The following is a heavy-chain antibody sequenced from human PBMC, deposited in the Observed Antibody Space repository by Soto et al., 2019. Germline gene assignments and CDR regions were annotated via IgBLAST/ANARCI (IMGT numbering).Heavy chain of an antibody. D-gene: IGHD4-17*01. J-gene: IGHJ3*01. V-gene: IGHV3-7*01. CDR3: LVTTSAFDL. CDR1: GFTLSNFW. CDR2: IKQGGIEK. Sequence: EVQLVESGGDLAQPGGSLRLSGAASGFTLSNFWVNWVRQAPGKGLEWVANIKQGGIEKNYVDSVKGRFTISVDDTKISLCLQMNNLRAEYTAIYYCLVTTSAFDLWGGGTTVTVSS.